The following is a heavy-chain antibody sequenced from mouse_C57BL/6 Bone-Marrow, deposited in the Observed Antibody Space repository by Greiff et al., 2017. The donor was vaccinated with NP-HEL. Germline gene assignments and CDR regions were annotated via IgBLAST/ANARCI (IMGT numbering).Heavy chain of an antibody. CDR1: GYTFTSYW. D-gene: IGHD1-1*01. Sequence: VQLQQSGAELVKPGASVKMSCKASGYTFTSYWITWVKQRPGQGLEWIGDIYPGSGSTNYNEKFKSKATLTVDTSSSTAYMQLSSLTSEDSAVYYGAKGRVYYYGSSYWYFDVWGTGTTVTVSS. J-gene: IGHJ1*03. CDR3: AKGRVYYYGSSYWYFDV. V-gene: IGHV1-55*01. CDR2: IYPGSGST.